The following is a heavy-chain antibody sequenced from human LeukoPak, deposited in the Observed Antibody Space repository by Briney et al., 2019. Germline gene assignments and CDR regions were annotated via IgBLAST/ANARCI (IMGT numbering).Heavy chain of an antibody. D-gene: IGHD6-19*01. J-gene: IGHJ4*02. CDR2: ISSSGSTI. V-gene: IGHV3-48*03. CDR3: ASGYSSGWYVDY. Sequence: GGSLRLSCAASGFTFSSYEMNWVRQAPGKGLEWVSYISSSGSTIYYADSVKGRFTISRDNAKNSLYLQMNSLRAEDTAVYYCASGYSSGWYVDYWGQGTLVTVSS. CDR1: GFTFSSYE.